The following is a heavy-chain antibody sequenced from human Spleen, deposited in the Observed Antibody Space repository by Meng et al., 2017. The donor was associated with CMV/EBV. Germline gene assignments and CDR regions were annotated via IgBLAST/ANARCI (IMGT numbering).Heavy chain of an antibody. CDR2: ISWDGGST. V-gene: IGHV3-43*01. J-gene: IGHJ6*02. D-gene: IGHD1-1*01. CDR1: GFTFDDYT. CDR3: ARERLDHYYYYSMDV. Sequence: GESLKISCAASGFTFDDYTMHWVRQAPGKGLEWVSLISWDGGSTYYADSVKGRFTISRDNAENSLYLQMNSLRAEDTAVYYCARERLDHYYYYSMDVWGQGTTVTVSS.